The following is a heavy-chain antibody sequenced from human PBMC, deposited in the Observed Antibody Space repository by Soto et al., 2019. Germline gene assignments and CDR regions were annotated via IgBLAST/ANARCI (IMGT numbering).Heavy chain of an antibody. J-gene: IGHJ3*02. Sequence: QAQLVQSGAEVKKPGASVKVSCKASGYTFTSYGISWVRQAPGQGLEWMGWVSAYDGDTNYAQKLQGRVTMTTDTSATTADMELRSLRSDDTAVYYCARDYSDLSNGYCSDFFDIWGQGTMVTVSS. CDR2: VSAYDGDT. CDR1: GYTFTSYG. CDR3: ARDYSDLSNGYCSDFFDI. V-gene: IGHV1-18*01. D-gene: IGHD2-2*03.